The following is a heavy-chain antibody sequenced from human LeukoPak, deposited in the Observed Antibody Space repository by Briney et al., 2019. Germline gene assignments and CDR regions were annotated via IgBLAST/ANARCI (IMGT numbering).Heavy chain of an antibody. Sequence: PSETLSLTCAVYGGSFSGYYWSWIRQPPGKGLEWIGEINHSGSTNYNPSLKSRVTISVDTSKNQFSLKLSSVTAADTAVYYCARGGIGYCSGGSCYLTYNWFDPWGQGTLVTVSP. J-gene: IGHJ5*02. CDR3: ARGGIGYCSGGSCYLTYNWFDP. V-gene: IGHV4-34*01. CDR2: INHSGST. D-gene: IGHD2-15*01. CDR1: GGSFSGYY.